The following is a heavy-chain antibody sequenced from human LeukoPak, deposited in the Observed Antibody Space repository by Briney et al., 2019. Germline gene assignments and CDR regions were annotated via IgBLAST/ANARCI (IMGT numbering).Heavy chain of an antibody. Sequence: GGSLRLSCAASGFTFSSYAMSWVRQAPGKGLEWVSAISGSGGSTYYADSVKGRFTISRDNSKNTLYLQMNSLRAEDTAVYYCASPDSRDMTVGYYFDYWGQGTLVTVSS. CDR3: ASPDSRDMTVGYYFDY. V-gene: IGHV3-23*01. J-gene: IGHJ4*02. CDR1: GFTFSSYA. CDR2: ISGSGGST. D-gene: IGHD5-24*01.